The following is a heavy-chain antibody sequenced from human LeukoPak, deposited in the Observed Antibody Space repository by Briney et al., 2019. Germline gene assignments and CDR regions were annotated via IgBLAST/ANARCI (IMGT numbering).Heavy chain of an antibody. D-gene: IGHD1-26*01. J-gene: IGHJ4*02. CDR3: AREWDYYAY. V-gene: IGHV1-2*02. Sequence: ASVKVSCKASGYTFSDYYMHWVRQAPVQGLEWMGWINPSSGGTKYAQKFQGRVTMTRDTSITTAYMELSRLTSDDTAVYYCAREWDYYAYWGQGTLVTVSS. CDR2: INPSSGGT. CDR1: GYTFSDYY.